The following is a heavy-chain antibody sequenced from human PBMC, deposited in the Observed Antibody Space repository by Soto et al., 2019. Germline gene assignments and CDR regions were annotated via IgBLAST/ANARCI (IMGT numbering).Heavy chain of an antibody. CDR1: GGSISSSNW. CDR3: ARDRTTYDFWSGYYTPPYYYGMDV. D-gene: IGHD3-3*01. V-gene: IGHV4-4*02. Sequence: SETLSLTCAVSGGSISSSNWWSWVRQPPGKGLEWIGEIYHSGSTNYNPSLKSRVTISVDKSKNQFSLKLSSVTAADTAVYYCARDRTTYDFWSGYYTPPYYYGMDVWGQGTTVTVSS. J-gene: IGHJ6*02. CDR2: IYHSGST.